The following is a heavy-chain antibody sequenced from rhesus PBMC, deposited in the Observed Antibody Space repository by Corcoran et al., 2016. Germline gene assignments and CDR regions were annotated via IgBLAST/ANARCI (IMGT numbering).Heavy chain of an antibody. CDR1: GGSISGYYL. Sequence: QVQLQESGPGVVKPSETLSLTCAVSGGSISGYYLWSWIRQPPGKGLEWIGYIYGGCGSTNYNPSLKSRVIISIDTSKNQFSLKLSSVTAADTAVYYCARDIAAAGIDYWGQGVLVTVSS. CDR2: IYGGCGST. D-gene: IGHD6-25*01. CDR3: ARDIAAAGIDY. V-gene: IGHV4-106*01. J-gene: IGHJ4*01.